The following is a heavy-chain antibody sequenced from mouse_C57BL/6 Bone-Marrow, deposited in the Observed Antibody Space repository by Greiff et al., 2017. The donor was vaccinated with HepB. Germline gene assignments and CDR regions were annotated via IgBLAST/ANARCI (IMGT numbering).Heavy chain of an antibody. CDR2: ILPGSGST. V-gene: IGHV1-9*01. J-gene: IGHJ4*01. CDR1: GYTFTGYW. CDR3: AKGGQLRLRYAMDY. Sequence: QVQLKESGAELMKPGASVKLSCKATGYTFTGYWIEWVKQRPGHGLEWIGEILPGSGSTNYNEKFKGKATFTADTSSITAYMQLSSLTTEDSAIYYGAKGGQLRLRYAMDYWGQGTSVTVSS. D-gene: IGHD3-2*02.